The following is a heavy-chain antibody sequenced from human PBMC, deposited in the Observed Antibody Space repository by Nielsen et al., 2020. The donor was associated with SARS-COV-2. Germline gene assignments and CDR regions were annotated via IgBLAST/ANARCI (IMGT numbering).Heavy chain of an antibody. CDR3: AREFGAGAFGF. V-gene: IGHV3-64*04. CDR1: EFTFSIYA. CDR2: ISSDGDTT. D-gene: IGHD3-16*01. Sequence: GGSLRLSCSASEFTFSIYAMHWVRQAPGKGLEYVSAISSDGDTTNYAGSVKGRFTISRDNAKNSLFLQMNSLRAEDTATYYCAREFGAGAFGFWGQGTQVTVSS. J-gene: IGHJ4*02.